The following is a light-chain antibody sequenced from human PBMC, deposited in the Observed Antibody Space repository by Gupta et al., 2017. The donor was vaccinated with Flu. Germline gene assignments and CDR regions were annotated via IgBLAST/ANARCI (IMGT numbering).Light chain of an antibody. CDR1: SSNIGAGYD. CDR3: QSYDSSLSASV. J-gene: IGLJ1*01. Sequence: QSVLTQPPSVSGAPGQRATISCTGSSSNIGAGYDVHWYQQLPGTAPKLLIYGHDNRPSGVPDRFSGSKSGTSASLAITGLRPDDEADYYCQSYDSSLSASVFGAGTTVTVL. CDR2: GHD. V-gene: IGLV1-40*01.